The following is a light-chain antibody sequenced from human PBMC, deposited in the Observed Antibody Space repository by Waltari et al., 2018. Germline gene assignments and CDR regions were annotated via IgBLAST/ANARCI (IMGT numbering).Light chain of an antibody. CDR1: SSAVGGYKY. Sequence: QSALTQPPSASGSPGQPVTIPCTGTSSAVGGYKYVSGYQQHPGKAPKLMIYEVSKRPSGVPDRFSGSKSGNTASLTVSGLQAEDEADYYCSSYVGNNNLIFGGGTKLTVL. J-gene: IGLJ2*01. V-gene: IGLV2-8*01. CDR2: EVS. CDR3: SSYVGNNNLI.